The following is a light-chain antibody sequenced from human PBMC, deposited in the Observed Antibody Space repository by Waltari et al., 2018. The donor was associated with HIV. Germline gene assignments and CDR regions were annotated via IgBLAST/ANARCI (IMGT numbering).Light chain of an antibody. CDR3: QVWDSSTVV. CDR2: RDS. V-gene: IGLV3-9*01. CDR1: NIGSKN. J-gene: IGLJ2*01. Sequence: SYELTQPLSVSVALGQTARITCGGNNIGSKNVHWYQQQPGQAPALVIYRDSNRPSGIPCRFSGSNSGNTATRTIGRAQAGDEADYYCQVWDSSTVVFGGGTKLTVL.